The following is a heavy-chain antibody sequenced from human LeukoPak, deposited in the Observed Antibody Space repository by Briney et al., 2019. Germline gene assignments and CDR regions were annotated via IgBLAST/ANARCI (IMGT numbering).Heavy chain of an antibody. CDR1: GASLTTYH. V-gene: IGHV4-59*01. CDR3: ARGHLGLQD. D-gene: IGHD7-27*01. CDR2: LFNTGST. Sequence: SETRSLTCTVSGASLTTYHWTWIRQPPGRRLEWIGYLFNTGSTKYNPPLASRVAILADTSKNQFSLKMTSVSAADTAVYYCARGHLGLQDWAQGTLVTVSS. J-gene: IGHJ4*02.